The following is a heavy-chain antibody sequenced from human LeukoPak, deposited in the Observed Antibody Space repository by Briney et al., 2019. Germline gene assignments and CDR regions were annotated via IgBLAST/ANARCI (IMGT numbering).Heavy chain of an antibody. V-gene: IGHV4-59*01. Sequence: SETLSLTCTVSGGSISSYYWSWIRQPQGKVLEWIGNIYYSGSTNYNPSLKSRVTISVDTSKNQFSLKLSSLTAADTAVYYCARGTYGSSWQLEHFDYWGQGTLVTVSS. D-gene: IGHD6-13*01. J-gene: IGHJ4*02. CDR1: GGSISSYY. CDR3: ARGTYGSSWQLEHFDY. CDR2: IYYSGST.